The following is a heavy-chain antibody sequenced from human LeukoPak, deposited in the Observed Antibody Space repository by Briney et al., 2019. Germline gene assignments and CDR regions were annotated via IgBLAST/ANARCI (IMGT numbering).Heavy chain of an antibody. J-gene: IGHJ4*02. CDR1: GFTFSSYA. CDR2: ISGSGGST. CDR3: AKARGYVFDY. D-gene: IGHD2-2*01. V-gene: IGHV3-23*01. Sequence: GGSLRLSCAASGFTFSSYAMSWVRQAPGKGLEWVSAISGSGGSTYYADSVKGRFTISRDNSKNTLYLEMNSLGAEDTAVYYCAKARGYVFDYWGQGTLVTVSS.